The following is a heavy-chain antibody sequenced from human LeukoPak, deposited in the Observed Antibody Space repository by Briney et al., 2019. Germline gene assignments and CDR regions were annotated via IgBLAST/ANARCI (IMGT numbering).Heavy chain of an antibody. V-gene: IGHV3-74*01. CDR1: AFTFSSYR. Sequence: AGTLSLTCAASAFTFSSYRMHWLRQAPGKGLVWVSSLNSDGSSTRYADSVRGRFTISRDNAKNTLYLQMNSLRAEDTAVYYCATGNYHAFDIWGQGTMVTVSS. CDR3: ATGNYHAFDI. J-gene: IGHJ3*02. CDR2: LNSDGSST. D-gene: IGHD1-7*01.